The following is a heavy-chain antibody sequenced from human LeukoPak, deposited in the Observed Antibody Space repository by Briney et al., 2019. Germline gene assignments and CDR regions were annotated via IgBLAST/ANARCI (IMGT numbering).Heavy chain of an antibody. V-gene: IGHV3-7*01. CDR2: IKQDGSEK. CDR1: GFTFSSYW. CDR3: ASMWEGGY. J-gene: IGHJ4*02. Sequence: GGSLRLSCAASGFTFSSYWMSWVRQAPGKGLEWVATIKQDGSEKYYGDSVKGRFTISRDNAQSSLFLQMNSLRDEDAAVYFCASMWEGGYWGQGTLVTVSS. D-gene: IGHD1-26*01.